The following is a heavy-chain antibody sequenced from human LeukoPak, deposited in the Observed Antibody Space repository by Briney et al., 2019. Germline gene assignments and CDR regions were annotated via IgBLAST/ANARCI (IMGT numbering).Heavy chain of an antibody. J-gene: IGHJ5*02. CDR3: AREGKLWFGVNWFDP. V-gene: IGHV4-39*07. D-gene: IGHD3-10*01. CDR1: GGSISSSSYY. Sequence: SETLSLTCTVSGGSISSSSYYWGWIRQPPGKGLEWIGSIYYSGSTYYNPTLKSRVTISVDTSKNQFSLKLSSVTAADTAVYYCAREGKLWFGVNWFDPWGQGTLVTVSS. CDR2: IYYSGST.